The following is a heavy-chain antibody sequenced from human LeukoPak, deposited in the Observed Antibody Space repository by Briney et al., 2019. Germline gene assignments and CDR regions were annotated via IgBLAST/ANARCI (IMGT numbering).Heavy chain of an antibody. D-gene: IGHD1-1*01. Sequence: PGRSLRLSCAAFGFIFSNDAMHWVRQAPGKGLEWVAFIWFDGSNKHYADSVKGRFTISRDNSEDTLYLQMNNLRAEDTAVYYCVRDPSGSGFAFDSWGQGALVTVSS. CDR1: GFIFSNDA. CDR2: IWFDGSNK. J-gene: IGHJ4*02. V-gene: IGHV3-33*01. CDR3: VRDPSGSGFAFDS.